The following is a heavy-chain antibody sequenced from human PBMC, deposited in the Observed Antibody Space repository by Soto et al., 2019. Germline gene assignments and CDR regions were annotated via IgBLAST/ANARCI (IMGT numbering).Heavy chain of an antibody. V-gene: IGHV1-69*01. J-gene: IGHJ5*02. CDR1: GGTCSSYA. D-gene: IGHD1-26*01. CDR3: ARILGGRGGENWFDP. CDR2: IIPSFGTA. Sequence: QVQLVQSGAEVKKPGSSVKVSCKASGGTCSSYAISWVRQAPGQGLEWMGGIIPSFGTANYAQKIQGRVTITADESTSTAYMELRSLRSEDTAVYYCARILGGRGGENWFDPWGQGTLVTVSS.